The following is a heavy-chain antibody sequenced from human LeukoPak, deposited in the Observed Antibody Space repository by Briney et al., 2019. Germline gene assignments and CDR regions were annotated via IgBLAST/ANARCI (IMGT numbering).Heavy chain of an antibody. CDR3: ARARVLRFLEWLPNS. CDR2: INPNSGGT. V-gene: IGHV1-2*06. Sequence: ASVKVSCKASGYTFTGYYMHRVRQAPGQGLEWMGRINPNSGGTNYAQKFQGRVTMTRDTSISTAYMELSRLRSDDTAVYYCARARVLRFLEWLPNSWGQGTLVTVSS. CDR1: GYTFTGYY. D-gene: IGHD3-3*01. J-gene: IGHJ4*02.